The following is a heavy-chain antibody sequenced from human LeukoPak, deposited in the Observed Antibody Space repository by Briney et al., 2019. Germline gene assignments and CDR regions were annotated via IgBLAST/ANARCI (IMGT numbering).Heavy chain of an antibody. V-gene: IGHV1-3*04. J-gene: IGHJ4*02. D-gene: IGHD5-18*01. Sequence: ASVNVSCKASGNIFTSYPIHWVRQAPGQRLEWMGWINTGNGNTKYSQKFEGRVTVTRDTSATAAYMELSSLRSEDTAVYYCARDRAMADYWGQGTLVTVSS. CDR3: ARDRAMADY. CDR2: INTGNGNT. CDR1: GNIFTSYP.